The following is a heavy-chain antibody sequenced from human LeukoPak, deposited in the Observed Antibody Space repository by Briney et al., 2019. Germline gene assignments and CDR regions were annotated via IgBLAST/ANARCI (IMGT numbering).Heavy chain of an antibody. CDR1: GGSISSYY. Sequence: PSETLSLTCTVSGGSISSYYWSWIRQPAGKGLEWIGRIYTSGSTNYNPSLKSRVTMSVDTSKNQFSLKLSSVTAADTAVYYCARGPEYQLPLYYFDYWGQGTLVTVSS. CDR2: IYTSGST. CDR3: ARGPEYQLPLYYFDY. V-gene: IGHV4-4*07. J-gene: IGHJ4*02. D-gene: IGHD2-2*01.